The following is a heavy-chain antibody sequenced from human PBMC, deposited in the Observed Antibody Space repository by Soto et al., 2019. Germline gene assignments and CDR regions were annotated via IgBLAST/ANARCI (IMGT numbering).Heavy chain of an antibody. CDR1: GGSISSYY. Sequence: QVQLQESGPGLVKPSETLSLTCTVSGGSISSYYWSWIRQPPGKGLEWIGYIYYSGSTNYNPSLKSRVTISVDTSKNQFSLKLSSVTAADTAVYYCARGGLGGFGELFHYYYYYGMDVWGQGTTVTVSS. J-gene: IGHJ6*02. CDR2: IYYSGST. D-gene: IGHD3-10*01. CDR3: ARGGLGGFGELFHYYYYYGMDV. V-gene: IGHV4-59*01.